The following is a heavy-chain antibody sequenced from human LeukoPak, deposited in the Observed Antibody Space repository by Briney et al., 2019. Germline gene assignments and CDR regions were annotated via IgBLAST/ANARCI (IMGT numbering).Heavy chain of an antibody. CDR3: ARVTGSIDY. CDR2: VNTNSGNT. V-gene: IGHV1-8*01. CDR1: GDTFTNYD. J-gene: IGHJ4*02. Sequence: ASVKVSCKASGDTFTNYDINWVRQATGQGLEWMGWVNTNSGNTGYAQKFQGRVTMTRDTSISTAYMELRSLRFDDTAVYYCARVTGSIDYWGRGTLVTVSS. D-gene: IGHD1-26*01.